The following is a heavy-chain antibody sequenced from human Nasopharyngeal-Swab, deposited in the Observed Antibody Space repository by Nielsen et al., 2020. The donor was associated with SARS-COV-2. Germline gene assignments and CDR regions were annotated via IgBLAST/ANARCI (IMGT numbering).Heavy chain of an antibody. D-gene: IGHD6-13*01. V-gene: IGHV3-74*01. CDR2: INSVGSST. J-gene: IGHJ4*02. CDR1: GFTFSSYW. CDR3: ARWSSSWSLVT. Sequence: GESLKISCAASGFTFSSYWMHWVRQAPGKGLVWVSRINSVGSSTSYADSVKGRFTISRDNAKNTLYLQMNSLRAEDTAVYYCARWSSSWSLVTWGQGTLVTVSS.